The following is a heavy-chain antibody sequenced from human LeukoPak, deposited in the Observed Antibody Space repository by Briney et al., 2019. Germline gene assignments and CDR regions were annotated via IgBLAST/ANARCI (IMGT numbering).Heavy chain of an antibody. CDR1: GFTFSTYW. J-gene: IGHJ4*02. V-gene: IGHV3-7*01. D-gene: IGHD4-11*01. CDR2: INEDGSEK. Sequence: GGSLRLSCAASGFTFSTYWMMWVRQAPGKGLEWVANINEDGSEKYYADSVEGRFTISRDNAKNSLDLQMSSLNAEDTAVYYCARSKIDYWGQGTLVTVSS. CDR3: ARSKIDY.